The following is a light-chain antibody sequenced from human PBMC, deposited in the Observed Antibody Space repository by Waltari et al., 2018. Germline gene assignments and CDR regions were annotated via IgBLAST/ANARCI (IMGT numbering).Light chain of an antibody. V-gene: IGLV3-21*04. CDR2: YDS. J-gene: IGLJ2*01. CDR3: QVWDSSSDHVV. CDR1: NIGSKS. Sequence: SYVLTQSPSVSVAPGKTARITCGGNNIGSKSVHWYQQKPGQASVLVIYYDSDRPSGIPERFSGSNSGNTATLTISRVEAGDEADYYCQVWDSSSDHVVFGGGTKLTVL.